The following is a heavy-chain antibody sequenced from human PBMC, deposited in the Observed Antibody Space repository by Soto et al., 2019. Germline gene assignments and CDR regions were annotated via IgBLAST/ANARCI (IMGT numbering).Heavy chain of an antibody. CDR2: INHSGST. D-gene: IGHD3-16*01. CDR1: GGSFSGYY. Sequence: SETLSLTCAVYGGSFSGYYWSWIRQPPGKGLEWIGEINHSGSTNYNPSLKSRVTISVDTSKNQFSLKLSSVTAADTAVYYCARGRGNTFRGSYPYYYYGMDVWGQGTTVTVSS. J-gene: IGHJ6*02. CDR3: ARGRGNTFRGSYPYYYYGMDV. V-gene: IGHV4-34*01.